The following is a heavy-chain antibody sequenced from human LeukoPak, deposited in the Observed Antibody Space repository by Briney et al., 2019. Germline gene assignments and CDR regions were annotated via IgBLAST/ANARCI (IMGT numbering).Heavy chain of an antibody. J-gene: IGHJ5*02. V-gene: IGHV4-34*01. CDR1: GGSFSGYY. CDR2: INHSGST. D-gene: IGHD6-13*01. CDR3: ARGGGKIAAAGTWWFDP. Sequence: SETLSLTCAVYGGSFSGYYWSWIRQPPGKGLEWIGEINHSGSTNYNPSLKGRVTISVDTSKNQFSLKLSSVTAADTAVYYCARGGGKIAAAGTWWFDPWGQGTLVTVSS.